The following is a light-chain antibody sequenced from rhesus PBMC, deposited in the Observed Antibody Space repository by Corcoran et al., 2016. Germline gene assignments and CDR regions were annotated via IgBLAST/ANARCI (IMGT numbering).Light chain of an antibody. CDR2: EVF. CDR3: CSYTTSSTFV. J-gene: IGLJ6*01. V-gene: IGLV2S7*01. Sequence: QSAPTQPPSVSGSPGQSVTISCTGTSSDVGSYNYVSWYQHHPGKAPKLMIYEVFKRPSGVSDRFSGSKSGNTASLTISGLQAEDEADYYCCSYTTSSTFVFGSGTKLTAL. CDR1: SSDVGSYNY.